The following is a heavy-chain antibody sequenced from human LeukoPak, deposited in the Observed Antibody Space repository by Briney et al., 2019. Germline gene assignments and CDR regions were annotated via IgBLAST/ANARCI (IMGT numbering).Heavy chain of an antibody. V-gene: IGHV3-23*01. CDR2: IADAGT. CDR1: GFTFNDFA. D-gene: IGHD3-16*01. J-gene: IGHJ3*01. CDR3: ARDLGPFDV. Sequence: GGSLRLSCAASGFTFNDFAMTWVRQAPGKGLEWVSTIADAGTYYADSVKGRFIISRDNSKNMLYLQLNSLRADDTAMYYCARDLGPFDVRGHGTMVTVSS.